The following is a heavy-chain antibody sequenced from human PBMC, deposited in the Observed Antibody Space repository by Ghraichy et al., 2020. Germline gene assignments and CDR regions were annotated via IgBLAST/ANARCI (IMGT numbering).Heavy chain of an antibody. CDR1: GGTFRSYA. V-gene: IGHV1-69*13. CDR3: ARGGVAARAYYYYGMDV. J-gene: IGHJ6*02. CDR2: IIPIFGTA. Sequence: SVKVSCKASGGTFRSYAISWVRQAPGQGLEWMGGIIPIFGTANYAQKFQGRVTITADESTSTAYMELSSLRSEDTAVYYCARGGVAARAYYYYGMDVWGQGTTVTVSS. D-gene: IGHD6-6*01.